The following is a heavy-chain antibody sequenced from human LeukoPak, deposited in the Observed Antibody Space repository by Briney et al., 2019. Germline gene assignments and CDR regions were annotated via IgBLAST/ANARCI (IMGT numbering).Heavy chain of an antibody. CDR2: ISSSSSYI. D-gene: IGHD3-22*01. V-gene: IGHV3-21*01. Sequence: GGSLRLSCAASGFTFSSYSMNWVRQAPGKGLEWVSSISSSSSYIYYADSVKGRFTISRDNAKNSLYLQMNSLRAEDTAVYYCARGIDSSGYHFGHWGQGTLVTVSS. CDR1: GFTFSSYS. J-gene: IGHJ1*01. CDR3: ARGIDSSGYHFGH.